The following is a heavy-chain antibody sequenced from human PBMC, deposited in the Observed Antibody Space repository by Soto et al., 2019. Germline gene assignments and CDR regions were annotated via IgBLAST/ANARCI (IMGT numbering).Heavy chain of an antibody. J-gene: IGHJ4*02. V-gene: IGHV3-33*01. CDR1: GFTFSSYG. Sequence: GGSLRLSCAASGFTFSSYGMHWVRQAPGKGLEWVADFWADGRSNYYADSVKGRFTISRDNSKNTVFLQMNSLRAEDTAVYYCARDLSFGSLDFDYWGRGTLVIVSS. CDR3: ARDLSFGSLDFDY. CDR2: FWADGRSN. D-gene: IGHD3-16*01.